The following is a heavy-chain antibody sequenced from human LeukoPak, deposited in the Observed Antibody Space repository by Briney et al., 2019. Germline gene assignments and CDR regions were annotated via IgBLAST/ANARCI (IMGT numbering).Heavy chain of an antibody. CDR2: INHSGST. J-gene: IGHJ4*02. CDR1: GGSFSGYY. CDR3: AGDGPLYGDEGDY. Sequence: SETLSLTCAVYGGSFSGYYWSWIRQPPGKGLEWIGEINHSGSTNYNPSLKSRVTISVDTSKNQFSLKLSSVTAADTAVYYCAGDGPLYGDEGDYWGQGTLVTVSS. V-gene: IGHV4-34*01. D-gene: IGHD4-17*01.